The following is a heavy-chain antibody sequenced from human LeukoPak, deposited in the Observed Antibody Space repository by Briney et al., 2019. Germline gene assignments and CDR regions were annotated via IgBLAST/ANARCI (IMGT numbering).Heavy chain of an antibody. Sequence: ASVKVSCKASGYTFTSYYMHWVRQAPGQGLEWMGWINPNSGGTNYAQKFQGRVTMTRDTSISTAYMELSRLTSDDTAVYHCARDSSGWQPFDYWGQGTLVTVSS. CDR3: ARDSSGWQPFDY. J-gene: IGHJ4*02. CDR2: INPNSGGT. V-gene: IGHV1-2*02. CDR1: GYTFTSYY. D-gene: IGHD6-19*01.